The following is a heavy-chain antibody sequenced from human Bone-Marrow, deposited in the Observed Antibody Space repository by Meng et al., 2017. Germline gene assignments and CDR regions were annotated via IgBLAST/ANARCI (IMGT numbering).Heavy chain of an antibody. CDR1: GGSISSSSYY. CDR2: IYYSGST. V-gene: IGHV4-39*07. CDR3: ARSTMGYSYGYYYYYGMDV. J-gene: IGHJ6*02. D-gene: IGHD5-18*01. Sequence: SETLSLTCTVSGGSISSSSYYWGWIRQPPGKGLEWIGSIYYSGSTYYNPSLKSRVTISVDTSKNQFSLKLSSVTAADTAVYYCARSTMGYSYGYYYYYGMDVWGQGTTVTVSS.